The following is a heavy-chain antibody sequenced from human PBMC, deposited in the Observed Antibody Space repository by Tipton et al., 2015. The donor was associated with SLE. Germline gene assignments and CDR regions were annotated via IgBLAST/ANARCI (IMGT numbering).Heavy chain of an antibody. CDR3: ARRSWWGQGAFDI. V-gene: IGHV4-4*07. D-gene: IGHD2-8*02. CDR2: IYASGST. CDR1: GGSLSSYY. J-gene: IGHJ3*02. Sequence: TLSLTCTVSGGSLSSYYWSWIRQPAGKGLEWIGRIYASGSTEYNPSLKSRVTISVDPSKNQFSLKLSSVTAADTAVYYCARRSWWGQGAFDIWGQGTMVTVSS.